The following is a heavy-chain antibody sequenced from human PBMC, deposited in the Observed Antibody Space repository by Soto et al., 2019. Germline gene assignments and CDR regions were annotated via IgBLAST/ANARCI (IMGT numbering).Heavy chain of an antibody. CDR3: ARSDGGNYYYYYGMDV. Sequence: QVQLVQSGAEVKKPGASVKVSCKASGYTFTSYGISWVRQAPGQGLEWMGWISAYNGNTNYAQKLQGRVTMTTDTSTSTAYMELRSLRSDDTAMYYCARSDGGNYYYYYGMDVWGQGTTVTVSS. CDR1: GYTFTSYG. V-gene: IGHV1-18*04. D-gene: IGHD2-21*02. J-gene: IGHJ6*02. CDR2: ISAYNGNT.